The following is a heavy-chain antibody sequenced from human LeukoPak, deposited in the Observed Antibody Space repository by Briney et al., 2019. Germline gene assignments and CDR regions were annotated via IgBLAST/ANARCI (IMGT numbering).Heavy chain of an antibody. Sequence: PGGSLRLSCAASGFIFSSYVMIWVRQAPGKGLEWVSIIGTSGGDIHYADSVKGRFSISRDYSKNTLSLQMNSLRVDDAAVYYCARDPNWGSGYWGQGTLVTVSS. V-gene: IGHV3-23*01. J-gene: IGHJ4*02. CDR3: ARDPNWGSGY. D-gene: IGHD7-27*01. CDR2: IGTSGGDI. CDR1: GFIFSSYV.